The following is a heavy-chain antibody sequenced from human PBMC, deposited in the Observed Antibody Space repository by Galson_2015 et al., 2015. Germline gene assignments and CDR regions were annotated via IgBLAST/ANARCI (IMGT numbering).Heavy chain of an antibody. CDR1: GFTFGDYA. V-gene: IGHV3-49*03. J-gene: IGHJ5*01. CDR2: IRTKRFGETT. Sequence: SLRLSCATSGFTFGDYAMTWLRQAPGKGLEFLGVIRTKRFGETTKYAASVEGRFTISRDDSKSIAYLQIDSLKTEDTAFYYCARDFRGDYWDYFDSWGQGTLVIVSS. D-gene: IGHD4-17*01. CDR3: ARDFRGDYWDYFDS.